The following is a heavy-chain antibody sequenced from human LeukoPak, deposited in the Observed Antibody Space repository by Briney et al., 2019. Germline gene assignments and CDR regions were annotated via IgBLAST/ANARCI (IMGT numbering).Heavy chain of an antibody. CDR1: GFTFSNYW. D-gene: IGHD3-10*01. V-gene: IGHV3-74*01. Sequence: GGSLRLSCAASGFTFSNYWMHWVRQDPGKGLVWVSYINTDGSNTNYADSVKGRLTISRDNAKNALYLQMNRLRAGATACYSFVKDLHYGSADYWGQGNLVTVSS. CDR2: INTDGSNT. J-gene: IGHJ4*02. CDR3: VKDLHYGSADY.